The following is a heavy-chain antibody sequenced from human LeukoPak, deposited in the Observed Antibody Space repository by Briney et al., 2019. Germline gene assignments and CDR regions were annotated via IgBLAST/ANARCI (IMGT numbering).Heavy chain of an antibody. V-gene: IGHV4-59*01. Sequence: SETLSLTCNVSGGSISSYYWSWIRQPPGKGLEWIGYIYYSGSTNYNPSLKSRVTISVDTSKNQFFLKLSSVTAADTAVYYCARACCSGGSCYSSRGMFDPWGQGTLVTVSS. CDR2: IYYSGST. CDR1: GGSISSYY. CDR3: ARACCSGGSCYSSRGMFDP. D-gene: IGHD2-15*01. J-gene: IGHJ5*02.